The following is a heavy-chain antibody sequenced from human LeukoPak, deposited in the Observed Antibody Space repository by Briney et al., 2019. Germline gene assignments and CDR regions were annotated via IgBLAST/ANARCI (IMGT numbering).Heavy chain of an antibody. CDR3: AKDETAVPGTVYMDV. CDR1: GFSFSDYE. D-gene: IGHD4-17*01. V-gene: IGHV3-48*03. Sequence: QPGGSLRLSCAASGFSFSDYEMNWVRQAPGKGLEWLSHIDISGNTIHYADSVEGRFTISRDNAKNSVYLQMSSLRDEDTAPYYCAKDETAVPGTVYMDVWGKGTTVTVSS. CDR2: IDISGNTI. J-gene: IGHJ6*03.